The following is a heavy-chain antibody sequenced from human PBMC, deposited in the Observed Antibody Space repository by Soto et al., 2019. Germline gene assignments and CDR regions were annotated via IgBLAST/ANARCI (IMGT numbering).Heavy chain of an antibody. Sequence: QVQLVESGGGVVQPGRSLRLSCAASGFTFSSYGMHWVRQAPGEGLEWVAVIWYDGSNKYYADSVKGRFTISRDNSKNTLYLQLNSLRAEDTAVYYCARVYSNGHGMDVWGQGTTVTVSS. J-gene: IGHJ6*02. V-gene: IGHV3-33*01. CDR2: IWYDGSNK. D-gene: IGHD4-4*01. CDR3: ARVYSNGHGMDV. CDR1: GFTFSSYG.